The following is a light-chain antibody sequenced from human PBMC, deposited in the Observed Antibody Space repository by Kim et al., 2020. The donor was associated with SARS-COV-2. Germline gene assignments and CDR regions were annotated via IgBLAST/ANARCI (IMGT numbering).Light chain of an antibody. CDR1: KLGDKY. J-gene: IGLJ1*01. CDR3: QAWDSSTEV. Sequence: SYELTQPPSVSVSPGQTASITCSGDKLGDKYACWYQQKPGQSPVLVIYQDSKRPSGIPERFSGSNSGNTATLTISGTQAMDEADYCCQAWDSSTEVFGTGTKVTVL. V-gene: IGLV3-1*01. CDR2: QDS.